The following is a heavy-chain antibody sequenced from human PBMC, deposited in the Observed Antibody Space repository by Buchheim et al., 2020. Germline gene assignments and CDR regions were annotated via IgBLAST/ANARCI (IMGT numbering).Heavy chain of an antibody. Sequence: QVQLQESGPGPVKPSETLSLTCAVSGGSISSSYLNWIRLPPGKGLEWSGYIYYRGSTQYNPYLKSRVTISLDTSKNQFSLKLTSVTAADTAVYYCARGEDYDTRGSWSFAYWGQGTL. D-gene: IGHD3-22*01. V-gene: IGHV4-59*01. CDR3: ARGEDYDTRGSWSFAY. CDR2: IYYRGST. CDR1: GGSISSSY. J-gene: IGHJ4*02.